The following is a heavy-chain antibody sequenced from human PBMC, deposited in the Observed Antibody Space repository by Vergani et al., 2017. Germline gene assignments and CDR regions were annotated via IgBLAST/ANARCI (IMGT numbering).Heavy chain of an antibody. CDR1: GFTFSTYT. CDR2: ISSSSGYT. CDR3: VRDVRVSRT. Sequence: EVQLVESGGGLVKPGGSLRLSCAASGFTFSTYTMHWVRQAPGKGLEWVSSISSSSGYTNYADSMKGRFTISRDNAKDSLYLQMDSLRAEDTAVYYCVRDVRVSRTWGQGTLVAVSS. J-gene: IGHJ3*01. V-gene: IGHV3-21*01.